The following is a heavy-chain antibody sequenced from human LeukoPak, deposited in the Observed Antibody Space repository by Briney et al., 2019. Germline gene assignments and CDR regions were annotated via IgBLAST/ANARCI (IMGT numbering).Heavy chain of an antibody. J-gene: IGHJ4*02. CDR1: GGSISSYY. D-gene: IGHD3-22*01. V-gene: IGHV4-4*07. CDR3: ARVGYYDSSGYYYYFDY. CDR2: IYTSGST. Sequence: SETLSLTCTVSGGSISSYYWSWIRQPAGKGLEWIGRIYTSGSTNYNPSLKSRVTISVDTSKNQFSLKLSSVTAADTAVYYCARVGYYDSSGYYYYFDYWGQGTLVTVSS.